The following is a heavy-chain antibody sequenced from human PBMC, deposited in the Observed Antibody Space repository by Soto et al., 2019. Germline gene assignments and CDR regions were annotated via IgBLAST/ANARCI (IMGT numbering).Heavy chain of an antibody. CDR3: ARSISYGGSGYRPKSYYYYGMDV. V-gene: IGHV4-59*08. D-gene: IGHD3-22*01. CDR1: GGSISSYY. Sequence: SETLSLTCTVSGGSISSYYWSWIRQPPGKGLEWIGYIYYSGSTNYNPSLKSRVTISVDTSKNQFSLKLSSVTAADTAVYYCARSISYGGSGYRPKSYYYYGMDVWGQGTMVTVSS. J-gene: IGHJ6*02. CDR2: IYYSGST.